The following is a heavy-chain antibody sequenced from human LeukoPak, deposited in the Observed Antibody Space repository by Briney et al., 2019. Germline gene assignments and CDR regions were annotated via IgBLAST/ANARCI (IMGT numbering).Heavy chain of an antibody. V-gene: IGHV3-74*01. CDR2: ISDGGSTT. CDR1: GFTFSSYW. J-gene: IGHJ4*02. Sequence: PGGSLRLSCAASGFTFSSYWMHWVRQAPGKGLVWVSRISDGGSTTTYADSVKGRFTISRDNAKNTLYLQMNGLRAEDTAEYYCSRSAYYDGSGNYYDYWSQGTLVTVSS. D-gene: IGHD3-22*01. CDR3: SRSAYYDGSGNYYDY.